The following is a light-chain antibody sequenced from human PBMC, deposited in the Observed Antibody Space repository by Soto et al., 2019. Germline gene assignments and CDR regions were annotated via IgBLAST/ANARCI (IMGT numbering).Light chain of an antibody. J-gene: IGLJ1*01. CDR3: SSSAGSTYG. CDR2: EVT. V-gene: IGLV2-23*02. CDR1: SSDVGSYNL. Sequence: QSALTQPASVSGSPGQSITISCTGTSSDVGSYNLVSWYQQHPGKAPKLMIYEVTRRPSGVSNRFSGSKSDNTASLTISGLQAEDEAEHYCSSSAGSTYGCGTGTKFTVL.